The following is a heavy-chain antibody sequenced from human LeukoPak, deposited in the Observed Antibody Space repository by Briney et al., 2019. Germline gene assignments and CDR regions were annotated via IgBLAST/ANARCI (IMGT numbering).Heavy chain of an antibody. D-gene: IGHD6-13*01. V-gene: IGHV3-49*03. Sequence: GGSLRLSCTASGFTFGDYAMSWFRQAPGKGLEWVGVIRSRAQGAATEYAASVKGRFTISRDDSKSIAYLQMNSLKTEDTAVYYCPRGNIAAAGLIDDWGQGTLVPVSS. CDR2: IRSRAQGAAT. CDR1: GFTFGDYA. CDR3: PRGNIAAAGLIDD. J-gene: IGHJ4*02.